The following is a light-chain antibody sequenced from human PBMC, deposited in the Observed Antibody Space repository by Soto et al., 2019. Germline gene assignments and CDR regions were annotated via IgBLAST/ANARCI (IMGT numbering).Light chain of an antibody. J-gene: IGLJ2*01. CDR1: GSDIGAYNY. CDR2: EVS. Sequence: QSVLTQPASVSGSPGQSITISCTGTGSDIGAYNYVSWYQQHPGKAPKLLIYEVSNRPLEISNRFSGSRSGNTASLTISRLQAEDEADYYCSSYTSSDTVIFGGGTKLTVL. CDR3: SSYTSSDTVI. V-gene: IGLV2-14*01.